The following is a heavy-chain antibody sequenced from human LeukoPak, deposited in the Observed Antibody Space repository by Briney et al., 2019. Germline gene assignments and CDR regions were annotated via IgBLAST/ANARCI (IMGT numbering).Heavy chain of an antibody. CDR3: AKGRCTDGRCSGFDC. CDR2: ISGSGDSS. CDR1: GFTFSNYA. J-gene: IGHJ4*02. Sequence: PGGSLRLSCAASGFTFSNYAMSWVRQAPGKGLEWVSTISGSGDSSYYVDSVKGRFTISGDSSKSTLYLQMNSLRAEDTAIYYCAKGRCTDGRCSGFDCWGQGTLVTVSS. D-gene: IGHD2-15*01. V-gene: IGHV3-23*01.